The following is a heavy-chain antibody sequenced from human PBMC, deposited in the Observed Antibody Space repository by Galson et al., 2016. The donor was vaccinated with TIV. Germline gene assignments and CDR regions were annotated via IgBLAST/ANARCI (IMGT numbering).Heavy chain of an antibody. Sequence: SVKVSCKASGGTFSTSGFNWLRQAPGQGLEWMGVINPLFGTANYAQTFQGRLTITADESTSSAHMELSSLRSEDTAVYFCATDQNTALDTYPYYYGMDVWGQGTTVTVSS. V-gene: IGHV1-69*13. D-gene: IGHD5-18*01. CDR3: ATDQNTALDTYPYYYGMDV. J-gene: IGHJ6*02. CDR2: INPLFGTA. CDR1: GGTFSTSG.